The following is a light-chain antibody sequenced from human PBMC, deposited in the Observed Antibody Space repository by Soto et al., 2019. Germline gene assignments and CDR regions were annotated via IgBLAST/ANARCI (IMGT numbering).Light chain of an antibody. J-gene: IGKJ5*01. Sequence: EIVLTQSPGTLSLSPGERATLSCRAIQSVTSNYLAWYQQKPGQAPRLLVYDASTRATGIPARFSGSGSETDFTLTITSLEPEDFAVYYCQQRNNWPPITFGQGTRLEIK. CDR2: DAS. V-gene: IGKV3D-20*02. CDR1: QSVTSNY. CDR3: QQRNNWPPIT.